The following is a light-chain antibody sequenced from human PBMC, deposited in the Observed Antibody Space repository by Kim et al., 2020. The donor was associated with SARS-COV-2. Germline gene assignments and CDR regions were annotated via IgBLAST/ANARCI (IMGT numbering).Light chain of an antibody. CDR3: AAWDDSLNGVV. J-gene: IGLJ2*01. Sequence: GQRVTSSCSGSSSNIGSNTVNGYQQLPGSAPKLLIYTNNQRPSGVPDRFSGSKSGTSASLAISGLQSEDEADYYCAAWDDSLNGVVFGGGTQLTVL. CDR1: SSNIGSNT. V-gene: IGLV1-44*01. CDR2: TNN.